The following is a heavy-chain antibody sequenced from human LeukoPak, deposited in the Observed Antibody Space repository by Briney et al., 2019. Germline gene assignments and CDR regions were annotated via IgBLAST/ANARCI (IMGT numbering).Heavy chain of an antibody. J-gene: IGHJ4*02. Sequence: ASVKVSCKASGYTFTHHGITWVRQAPGQGLEWMGWIGAYNGDTHYAQNFQGRVTLTTDTSTSTAYMELRSLRSDDTAVYYCARDPTNTSGRYAYFDYWGQGTLVTVSS. CDR1: GYTFTHHG. V-gene: IGHV1-18*01. CDR2: IGAYNGDT. CDR3: ARDPTNTSGRYAYFDY. D-gene: IGHD6-19*01.